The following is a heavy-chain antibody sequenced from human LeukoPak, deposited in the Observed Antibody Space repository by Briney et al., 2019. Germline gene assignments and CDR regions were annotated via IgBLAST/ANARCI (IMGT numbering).Heavy chain of an antibody. CDR3: ARGAEYSNSSWFDP. CDR1: GGSISSSSYY. J-gene: IGHJ5*02. Sequence: SETLSLTCTVSGGSISSSSYYWIWIRQPPGKGLEWIGEINHSGSTNYNPSLKSRGTISVDTSKNLFPLKLSSVTPADTAVYYCARGAEYSNSSWFDPWGAGKLVTVSS. CDR2: INHSGST. V-gene: IGHV4-39*06. D-gene: IGHD4-11*01.